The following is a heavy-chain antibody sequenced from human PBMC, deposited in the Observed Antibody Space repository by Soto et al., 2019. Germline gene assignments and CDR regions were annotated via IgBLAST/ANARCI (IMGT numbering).Heavy chain of an antibody. V-gene: IGHV2-5*02. CDR1: GFSIGTSGMG. J-gene: IGHJ4*02. CDR3: AHRDSHNYYVFDY. Sequence: QITLKESGPTLVKPTQTLTLTCTLSGFSIGTSGMGVGWIRQPPGKALEWLGVIYWDDDKRYSPSPKSRLTITKDTSKNQVVLTVTNVEPVDTATYYCAHRDSHNYYVFDYWGPGTLVTVSS. D-gene: IGHD3-10*02. CDR2: IYWDDDK.